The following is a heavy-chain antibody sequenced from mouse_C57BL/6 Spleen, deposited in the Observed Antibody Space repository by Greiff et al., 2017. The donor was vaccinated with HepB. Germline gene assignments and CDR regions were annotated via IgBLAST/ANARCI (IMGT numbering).Heavy chain of an antibody. Sequence: VQLQQSGAELVMPGASVKLSCKASGYTFTSYWMHWVKQRPGQGLEWIGEIDPSDSYTNYKQKFKGKSTLTVDKSSSTAYMQLSSLTSEDSAVYYCALYYGSRWFAYWGQGTLVTVSA. V-gene: IGHV1-69*01. D-gene: IGHD1-1*01. CDR1: GYTFTSYW. CDR2: IDPSDSYT. CDR3: ALYYGSRWFAY. J-gene: IGHJ3*01.